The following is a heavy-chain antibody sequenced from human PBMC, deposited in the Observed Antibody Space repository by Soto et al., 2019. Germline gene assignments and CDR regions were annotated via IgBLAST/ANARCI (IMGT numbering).Heavy chain of an antibody. CDR2: INAGNGDT. Sequence: QVQVVQSGAAVKKPGASVKVSCKTSGYIFTSYAMHWVRQAPGQRLEWMGWINAGNGDTKYSQKFQGRVTITRDTTANTAFMELSSLRSEDTAIYYCARELQGLYYFDFWGQGTLVTVSS. V-gene: IGHV1-3*01. CDR3: ARELQGLYYFDF. CDR1: GYIFTSYA. D-gene: IGHD4-4*01. J-gene: IGHJ4*02.